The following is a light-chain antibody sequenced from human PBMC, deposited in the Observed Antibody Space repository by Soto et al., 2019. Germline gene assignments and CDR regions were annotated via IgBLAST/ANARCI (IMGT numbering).Light chain of an antibody. Sequence: IQMTQSPSTVSASVGDRVTITCRARQAVNSWVAWYQHKSGKPPKLLIYRAATLENGVPSRFSGSGSETEFTLTISGPQPDDSGTYYCQQYYAYSYTFGQGTKVEIK. CDR1: QAVNSW. V-gene: IGKV1-5*03. CDR3: QQYYAYSYT. CDR2: RAA. J-gene: IGKJ2*01.